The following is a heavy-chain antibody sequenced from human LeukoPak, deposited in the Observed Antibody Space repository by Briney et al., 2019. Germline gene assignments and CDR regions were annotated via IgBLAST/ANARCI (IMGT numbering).Heavy chain of an antibody. CDR3: AREASDIVATIPYFDY. V-gene: IGHV1-18*01. CDR1: GYTFTRYG. CDR2: ISAYNGNT. D-gene: IGHD5-12*01. J-gene: IGHJ4*02. Sequence: GASVKVSCKASGYTFTRYGISWVRQAPGQGLEWMGWISAYNGNTNYAQELQGRVTMTTDTSTSTAYMELRSLRSDDTAVYYCAREASDIVATIPYFDYWGQGTLVIVSS.